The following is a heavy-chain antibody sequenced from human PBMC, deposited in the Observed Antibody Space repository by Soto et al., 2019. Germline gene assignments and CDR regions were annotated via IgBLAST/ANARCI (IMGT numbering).Heavy chain of an antibody. CDR2: IRATGDSP. Sequence: GGSLRLSCAASGFTFTSYAMTWVRQAPGKGLEWVSGIRATGDSPYYADSVKGRFTISKDNSNNILYLQMNSLRAEDTAVYFCEKNPHIGYDYSWFAHWGQGTPVTVSS. CDR1: GFTFTSYA. CDR3: EKNPHIGYDYSWFAH. V-gene: IGHV3-23*01. J-gene: IGHJ5*02. D-gene: IGHD4-4*01.